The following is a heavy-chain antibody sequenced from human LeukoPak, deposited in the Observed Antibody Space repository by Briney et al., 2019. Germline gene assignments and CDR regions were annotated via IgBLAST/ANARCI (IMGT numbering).Heavy chain of an antibody. CDR3: ARDGPTGAFNI. CDR2: IYNTGST. J-gene: IGHJ3*02. V-gene: IGHV4-31*03. CDR1: GGSISSGYY. D-gene: IGHD3/OR15-3a*01. Sequence: SQTLSLTCTVSGGSISSGYYWSWIRQHPGKGLEWIGYIYNTGSTHYNPSLRSRVTISKDTSRSQFPLKLSAVTAADTAVYYCARDGPTGAFNIWGHGTMVTVSS.